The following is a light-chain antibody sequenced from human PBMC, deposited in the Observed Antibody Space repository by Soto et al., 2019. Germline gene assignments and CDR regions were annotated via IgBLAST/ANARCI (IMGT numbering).Light chain of an antibody. CDR2: DVS. V-gene: IGLV2-14*01. CDR1: SSDVGGYDF. J-gene: IGLJ1*01. Sequence: QSALTQPASVSGSPGQSITISCTGTSSDVGGYDFVSWYQQHPGKAPKLMIYDVSTRPSGVSDRFSGSKSGNTASLTISGLQAEDEGDYYCTSYASSSSYVFGTGTKVTVL. CDR3: TSYASSSSYV.